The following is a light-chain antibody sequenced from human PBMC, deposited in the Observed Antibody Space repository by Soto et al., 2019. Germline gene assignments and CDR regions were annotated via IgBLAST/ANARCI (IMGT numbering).Light chain of an antibody. CDR2: GAS. V-gene: IGKV3-15*01. CDR3: QQYNNGLGT. Sequence: EIVMTQSPATLSVSPGERATLSCRASQSVSSNLAWYQQKPGQAPRLLIYGASTRATGIPARFSGSGSGTEFTLTISSLQSEDFAVYYCQQYNNGLGTFVQGTKVEIK. CDR1: QSVSSN. J-gene: IGKJ1*01.